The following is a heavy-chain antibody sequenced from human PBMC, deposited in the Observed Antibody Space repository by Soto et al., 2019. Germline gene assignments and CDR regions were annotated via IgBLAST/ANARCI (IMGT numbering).Heavy chain of an antibody. CDR3: ARGRDWQDYYASFDP. CDR2: IYYSGST. Sequence: SETLSLTCTVSGGSISSYYWSWIRQPPGKGLEWIGYIYYSGSTNYNPSLKSRVTISVDTSKNQFSLKLSSVTAADTAVYYCARGRDWQDYYASFDPWGQGTLVTVSS. D-gene: IGHD3-10*01. V-gene: IGHV4-59*01. CDR1: GGSISSYY. J-gene: IGHJ5*02.